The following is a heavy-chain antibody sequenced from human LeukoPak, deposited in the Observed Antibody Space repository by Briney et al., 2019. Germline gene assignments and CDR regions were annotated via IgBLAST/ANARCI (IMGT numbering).Heavy chain of an antibody. Sequence: PGGSLRLSCAASGFNFSIHWMTWVRQAPGKGLEWVANIPDDGSETNYVDSVKGRFIISRDNAKNLLSLQMSSLREEDTALYYCARGWAAIPDWGQGTLVTVCS. CDR3: ARGWAAIPD. CDR2: IPDDGSET. CDR1: GFNFSIHW. V-gene: IGHV3-7*01. J-gene: IGHJ1*01. D-gene: IGHD2-15*01.